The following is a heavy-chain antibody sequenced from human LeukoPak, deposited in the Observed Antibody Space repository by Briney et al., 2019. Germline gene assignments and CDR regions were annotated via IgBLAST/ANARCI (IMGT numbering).Heavy chain of an antibody. Sequence: PGGSLRLSCAASGFIVSSNYINWVRQAPGKGLEWVSVIYYDGSTYYADSVKGRFTISRDNSKNTVYLQMNSLRAEDTAVYYCAKPHPYYDFWSAMGDYYYYYMDVWGKGTTVTVS. V-gene: IGHV3-53*01. D-gene: IGHD3-3*01. J-gene: IGHJ6*03. CDR1: GFIVSSNY. CDR2: IYYDGST. CDR3: AKPHPYYDFWSAMGDYYYYYMDV.